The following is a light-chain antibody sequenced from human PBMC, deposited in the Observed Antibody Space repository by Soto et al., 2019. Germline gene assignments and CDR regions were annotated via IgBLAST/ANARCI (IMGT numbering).Light chain of an antibody. CDR2: GAS. V-gene: IGKV3-20*01. J-gene: IGKJ2*02. Sequence: EIVLTQSPGTLSLSPGERATLSCRATQSLSSSFLAWYQQKPGQAPRLLIYGASIRATGIPDRFSGSGSGTDFTLTITRLEPEDFAVYFCQQYDISSGTFGQGTKLEIK. CDR3: QQYDISSGT. CDR1: QSLSSSF.